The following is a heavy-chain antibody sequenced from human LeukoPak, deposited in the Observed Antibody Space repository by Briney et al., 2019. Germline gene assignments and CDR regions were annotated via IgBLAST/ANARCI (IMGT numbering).Heavy chain of an antibody. J-gene: IGHJ4*02. CDR3: ARASGSSWYISFDY. CDR2: LSGSGNGT. Sequence: PGGSLRLSCAATGFTFSTYAMSWVRQAPGKGLEWVATLSGSGNGTYYIGSVKGRFTISRDNSKNTLYLQMNSLRAEDTAIYYCARASGSSWYISFDYWGQGTLVTVSS. CDR1: GFTFSTYA. D-gene: IGHD6-13*01. V-gene: IGHV3-23*01.